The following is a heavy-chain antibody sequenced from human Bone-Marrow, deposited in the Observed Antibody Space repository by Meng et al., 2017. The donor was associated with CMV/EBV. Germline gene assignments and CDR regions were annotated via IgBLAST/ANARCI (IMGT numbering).Heavy chain of an antibody. J-gene: IGHJ4*01. Sequence: ASVKVSCNAFGFTFSDYYIHWVRQAPGQGLEWMALISLSHDSTIYAQNFQGRVTLTRDTSTSTIYLELSSLRSEDTAIYYCAREIGGSGSHSYWGHGTLVTVSS. V-gene: IGHV1-46*01. CDR3: AREIGGSGSHSY. D-gene: IGHD3-10*01. CDR2: ISLSHDST. CDR1: GFTFSDYY.